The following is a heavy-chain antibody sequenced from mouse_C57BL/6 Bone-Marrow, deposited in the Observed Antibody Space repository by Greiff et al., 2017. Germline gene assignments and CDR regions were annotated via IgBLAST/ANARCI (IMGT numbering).Heavy chain of an antibody. J-gene: IGHJ4*01. D-gene: IGHD1-1*01. V-gene: IGHV1-81*01. CDR3: AREDYGSSYRGYYYAMDY. CDR2: IYPRSGNT. Sequence: QVQLKESGAELARPGASVKLSCKASGYTFTSYGISWVKQRTGQGLEWIGEIYPRSGNTYYNEKFKGKATLTADKSSSTAYRELRSLTSEDSAVYFCAREDYGSSYRGYYYAMDYWGQGTSVTVSS. CDR1: GYTFTSYG.